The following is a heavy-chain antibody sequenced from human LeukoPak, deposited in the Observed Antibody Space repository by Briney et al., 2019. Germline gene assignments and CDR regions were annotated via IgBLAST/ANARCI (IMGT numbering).Heavy chain of an antibody. CDR1: VGPLGNYS. V-gene: IGHV4-59*08. CDR2: IYHGGST. CDR3: ARPYSSGWHGAFEI. D-gene: IGHD6-19*01. Sequence: SDTLSLTYTFSVGPLGNYSSLCIRQPPGKGLEGITYIYHGGSTKYNPSLKSRVAISVDTSKNQFSLKLSSVTAADTAVYYCARPYSSGWHGAFEIWGQGTKVTVSS. J-gene: IGHJ3*02.